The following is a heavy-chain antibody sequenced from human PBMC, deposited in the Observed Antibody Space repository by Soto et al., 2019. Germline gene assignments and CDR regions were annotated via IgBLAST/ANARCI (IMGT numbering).Heavy chain of an antibody. J-gene: IGHJ4*02. V-gene: IGHV1-69*12. Sequence: QVQLVQSGAEVKKPGSSVKVSCKASGGTFSSYAISWVRQAPGQGLEWMGGIIPIFGTANYAQKFQGRVTSPADGSTSTACMALSSLRSEDTAVYYCASSLAYDDYGDYEGCDYWGQGTLVTVSS. CDR2: IIPIFGTA. CDR1: GGTFSSYA. D-gene: IGHD4-17*01. CDR3: ASSLAYDDYGDYEGCDY.